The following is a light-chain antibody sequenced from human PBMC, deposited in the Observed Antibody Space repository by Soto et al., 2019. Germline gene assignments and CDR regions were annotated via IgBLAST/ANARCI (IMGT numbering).Light chain of an antibody. J-gene: IGKJ1*01. CDR2: GAS. Sequence: EIVLTQSPGTLSLSPGERATLSCRASQSVSSSYLAWYQQKPGQAPRLLLYGASSRATGIPARFSGSGSGPDFTLTISSLEPEDFAVYYCQQYGSSPSTFGQGTKVEIK. CDR1: QSVSSSY. V-gene: IGKV3-20*01. CDR3: QQYGSSPST.